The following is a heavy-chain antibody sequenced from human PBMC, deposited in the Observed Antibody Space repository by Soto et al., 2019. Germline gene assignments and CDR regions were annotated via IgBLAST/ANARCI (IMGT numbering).Heavy chain of an antibody. CDR1: GFTFSSYW. D-gene: IGHD6-13*01. Sequence: RLSCAASGFTFSSYWMHWVRQAPGKGLVWVSRINSDGSSTSYADSVKGRFTISRDNAKNTLYLQMNSLRAEDTAVYYCARAVAAAEDYYYYGMDVWGQGTTVTVSS. V-gene: IGHV3-74*01. CDR3: ARAVAAAEDYYYYGMDV. J-gene: IGHJ6*02. CDR2: INSDGSST.